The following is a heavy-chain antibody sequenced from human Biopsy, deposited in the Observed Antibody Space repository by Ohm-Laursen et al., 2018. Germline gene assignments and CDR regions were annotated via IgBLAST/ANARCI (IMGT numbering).Heavy chain of an antibody. CDR2: LWYDGTNK. CDR3: ARPTDARAGGAPFDI. CDR1: GFSFSSYG. J-gene: IGHJ3*02. Sequence: SLRLSCTASGFSFSSYGMHWVRQAPGKGLEWVAVLWYDGTNKYYADSVKGRFTISRDNSKNTLYLQMNSLRAEDTAMYYCARPTDARAGGAPFDIWGQGTMVTVSS. V-gene: IGHV3-33*01. D-gene: IGHD3-10*01.